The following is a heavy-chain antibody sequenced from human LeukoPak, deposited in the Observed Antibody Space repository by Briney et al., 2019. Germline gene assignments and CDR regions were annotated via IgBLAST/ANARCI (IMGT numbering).Heavy chain of an antibody. V-gene: IGHV3-7*03. CDR2: IKEDGSEK. J-gene: IGHJ4*02. Sequence: PGGSLRLSCAASGFIFSSYWMAWVRQAPGKGLEWVANIKEDGSEKNYVDSVKGRFTISRDNSKNTLYLQMNSLRAEDTAVYYCAKLMRWQLVNYWGQGTLVTVSS. D-gene: IGHD6-6*01. CDR3: AKLMRWQLVNY. CDR1: GFIFSSYW.